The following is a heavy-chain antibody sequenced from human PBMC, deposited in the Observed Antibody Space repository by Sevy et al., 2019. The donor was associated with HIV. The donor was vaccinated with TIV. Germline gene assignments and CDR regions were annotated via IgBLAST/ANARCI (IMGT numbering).Heavy chain of an antibody. CDR3: ARKDFAYGSGSYYPPPFDY. CDR2: ISAYNGNT. Sequence: ASVKVSCKASGYTFTSYGISWVRQAPGQGLEWMGWISAYNGNTNYAQKLQGRVTMTTDTSTSTAYMELRGLRSDDTAVYYCARKDFAYGSGSYYPPPFDYWGQGTLVTVSS. CDR1: GYTFTSYG. D-gene: IGHD3-10*01. J-gene: IGHJ4*02. V-gene: IGHV1-18*01.